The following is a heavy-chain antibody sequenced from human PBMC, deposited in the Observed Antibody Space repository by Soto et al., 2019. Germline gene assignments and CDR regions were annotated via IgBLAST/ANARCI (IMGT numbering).Heavy chain of an antibody. Sequence: GGSLRLSCAASGFTFSNYWMSWVRQAPGKGLEWVANIKEDGSEKYYVDSVKGRFTISRDNAKNSLYLQMSSLMPEDTAVYYCTSGHPHLYTYWGQGTMVAVSS. CDR2: IKEDGSEK. CDR1: GFTFSNYW. CDR3: TSGHPHLYTY. D-gene: IGHD2-2*02. V-gene: IGHV3-7*03. J-gene: IGHJ1*01.